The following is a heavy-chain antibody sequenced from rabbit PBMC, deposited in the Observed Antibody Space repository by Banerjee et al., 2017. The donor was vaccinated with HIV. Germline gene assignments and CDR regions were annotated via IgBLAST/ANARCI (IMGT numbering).Heavy chain of an antibody. Sequence: QEQLEESGGGLVKPEGSLTLSCTASGFSFSSNYWLCWVRQAPGKGLEWIACIGAASTYYATWAKGRFTISKTSSTTVTLQMTSLTAADTATYFCARDLAGIIGWNFNLWGPGTLVTVS. D-gene: IGHD4-1*01. V-gene: IGHV1S45*01. J-gene: IGHJ4*01. CDR1: GFSFSSNYW. CDR2: IGAAST. CDR3: ARDLAGIIGWNFNL.